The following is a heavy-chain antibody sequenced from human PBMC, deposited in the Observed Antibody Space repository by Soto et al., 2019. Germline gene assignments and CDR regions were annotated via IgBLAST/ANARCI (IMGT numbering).Heavy chain of an antibody. Sequence: QVQLVQSGAEVKKPGSSVKVSCKASGGTFSNHAINWVRQAPGQGLEWMGRIIPIFTTTDYAQRFQGRVTITADESTITAYMELSSLKHEDTAVYYCAREVAADGTFREDVFDIWGQGTMVTVSS. CDR1: GGTFSNHA. D-gene: IGHD6-13*01. V-gene: IGHV1-69*12. CDR3: AREVAADGTFREDVFDI. CDR2: IIPIFTTT. J-gene: IGHJ3*02.